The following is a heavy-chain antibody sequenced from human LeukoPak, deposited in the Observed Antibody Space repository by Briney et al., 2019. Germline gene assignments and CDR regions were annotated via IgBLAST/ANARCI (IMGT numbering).Heavy chain of an antibody. J-gene: IGHJ4*02. V-gene: IGHV3-23*01. D-gene: IGHD3/OR15-3a*01. CDR1: GITLSNYG. CDR3: AKRGVVIRVFLVGFHKEAFYFES. Sequence: GGSLRLSCAVSGITLSNYGMSWVRQAPGKGLEWVAGISGSGGSTIYADSVKGRFTISRDNPKDTLYLQMNSLRAEDTAFYFCAKRGVVIRVFLVGFHKEAFYFESWGQGALVTVSS. CDR2: ISGSGGST.